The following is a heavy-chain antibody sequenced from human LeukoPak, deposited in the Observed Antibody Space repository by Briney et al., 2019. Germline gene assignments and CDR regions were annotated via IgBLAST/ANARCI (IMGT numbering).Heavy chain of an antibody. Sequence: SETLSLTCAVSGGSISSIDWWTWVRQPPGKGLEWIGEIYHSGSTNYNPSLKSRVTISVDKSKNQFSLKLSAVTAADTAVYYCARAPTSGSGNLLFDSWGQGTLVTVSS. J-gene: IGHJ4*02. CDR3: ARAPTSGSGNLLFDS. CDR2: IYHSGST. V-gene: IGHV4-4*02. CDR1: GGSISSIDW. D-gene: IGHD3-10*01.